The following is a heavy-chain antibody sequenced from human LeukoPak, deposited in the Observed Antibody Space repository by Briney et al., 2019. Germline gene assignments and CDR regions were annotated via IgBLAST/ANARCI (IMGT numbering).Heavy chain of an antibody. CDR3: AKDQWGGATSAFDI. CDR1: GFTVSGDY. V-gene: IGHV3-23*01. J-gene: IGHJ3*02. D-gene: IGHD1-26*01. Sequence: GGSLRLCCAVSGFTVSGDYMSWVRQAPGKGLEWVSVISGSGGSTYYADSVKGRFTISRDNSKNTLYLQMNSLRAEDTAVYYCAKDQWGGATSAFDIWGQGTMVTVSS. CDR2: ISGSGGST.